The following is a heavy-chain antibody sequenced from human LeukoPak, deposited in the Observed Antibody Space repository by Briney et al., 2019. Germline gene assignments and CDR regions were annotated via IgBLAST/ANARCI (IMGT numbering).Heavy chain of an antibody. Sequence: SETLSLTCTVSAGSINNYYWSWIRQPPGKGLEWIGYIYYSGSTDYNPSLKSRVTISVDTSKKQVSLNLSSVTAADTAVYYCARVAARYVGMDVWGQGTTVAVSS. CDR1: AGSINNYY. CDR3: ARVAARYVGMDV. J-gene: IGHJ6*02. D-gene: IGHD6-6*01. V-gene: IGHV4-59*01. CDR2: IYYSGST.